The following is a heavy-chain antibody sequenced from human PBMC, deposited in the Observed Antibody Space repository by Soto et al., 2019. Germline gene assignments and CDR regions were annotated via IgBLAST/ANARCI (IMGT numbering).Heavy chain of an antibody. Sequence: QVQLQESGPGLVKPSGTLSLTCAVSGGSISSSNWWSWVRQPPGKGLEWIGEIYHSGSTNYNPSRKRRVTISVDKSKNQFSRKLSSVTAADTAVYYCARCQGASGVVTAIDYWGQGTLVTVSS. J-gene: IGHJ4*02. CDR1: GGSISSSNW. CDR3: ARCQGASGVVTAIDY. CDR2: IYHSGST. V-gene: IGHV4-4*02. D-gene: IGHD2-21*02.